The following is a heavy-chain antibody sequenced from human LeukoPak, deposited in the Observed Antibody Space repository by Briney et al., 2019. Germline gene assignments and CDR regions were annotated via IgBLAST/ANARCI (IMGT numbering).Heavy chain of an antibody. CDR2: ISGSGGST. CDR1: GFTFSSYA. CDR3: ARDGGPRPRRDGYNYFLDY. J-gene: IGHJ4*02. Sequence: PGGSLRLSCAASGFTFSSYAMSWVRQAPGKGLEWVSAISGSGGSTYYADSVKGRFTISRDNSKNTLYLQMNSLRAEDTAVYYCARDGGPRPRRDGYNYFLDYWGQGTLVTVSS. D-gene: IGHD5-24*01. V-gene: IGHV3-23*01.